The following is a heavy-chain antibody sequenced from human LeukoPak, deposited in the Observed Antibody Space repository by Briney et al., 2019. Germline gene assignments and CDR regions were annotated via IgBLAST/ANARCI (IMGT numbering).Heavy chain of an antibody. CDR2: VHCSGTT. CDR3: ARGSPTAGV. CDR1: GGSLSTFY. Sequence: SETLSLTCTVSGGSLSTFYWSWIRQPPGKGLEWIGYVHCSGTTDYNPSLRSRVIISMDNSKNQFSLTLTSVTAADTAVYYCARGSPTAGVWGHGTTITVSS. D-gene: IGHD1-26*01. J-gene: IGHJ6*02. V-gene: IGHV4-59*01.